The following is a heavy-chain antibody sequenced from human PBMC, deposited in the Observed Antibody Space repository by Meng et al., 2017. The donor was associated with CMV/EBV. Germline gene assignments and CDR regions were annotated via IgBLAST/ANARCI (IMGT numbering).Heavy chain of an antibody. CDR1: GGSISSYY. J-gene: IGHJ5*02. D-gene: IGHD3-3*01. CDR3: ARAYYDFWSGYYSAFWFDP. V-gene: IGHV4-59*01. CDR2: ICYSGST. Sequence: SETLSLTCTVSGGSISSYYWSWIRQPPGKGLEWIGYICYSGSTNYNPSLKSRVTISVDTSKNQFSLKLSSVTAADTAVYYCARAYYDFWSGYYSAFWFDPWGQGTLVTVSS.